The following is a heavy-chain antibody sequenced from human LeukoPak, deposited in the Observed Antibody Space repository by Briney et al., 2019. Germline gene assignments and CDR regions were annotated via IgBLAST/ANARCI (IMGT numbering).Heavy chain of an antibody. CDR2: ISGSGGST. CDR3: AKDVRYGDHGRFDY. D-gene: IGHD4-17*01. V-gene: IGHV3-23*01. CDR1: GFTFSSYA. Sequence: PGGSLRVSCAASGFTFSSYAMSWVRQAPGKGLEWVSAISGSGGSTYYADSVKGRFTISRDNSKNTLYLQMNSLRAEDTAVYYCAKDVRYGDHGRFDYWGQGTLVTVSS. J-gene: IGHJ4*02.